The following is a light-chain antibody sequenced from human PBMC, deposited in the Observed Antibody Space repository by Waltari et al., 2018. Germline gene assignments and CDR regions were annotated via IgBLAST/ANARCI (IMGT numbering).Light chain of an antibody. CDR2: SNN. CDR1: SSNIGSNT. J-gene: IGLJ2*01. V-gene: IGLV1-44*01. Sequence: QSVLTQPPSASGTPGQRVSMSCSGSSSNIGSNTVNWYQQLPGTAPKLLIHSNNQRPSGVPDRFSGSKSGTSASLAISGLLSEDEADYYCAAWDDSLNGVIFGGGTK. CDR3: AAWDDSLNGVI.